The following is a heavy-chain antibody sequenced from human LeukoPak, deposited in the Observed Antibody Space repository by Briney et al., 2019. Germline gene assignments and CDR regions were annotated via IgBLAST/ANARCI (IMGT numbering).Heavy chain of an antibody. Sequence: PSETVSLTCTVSGGSISSYYWSWIRQPPGKGLVWIGSIHYSGSTTYNPSLKSRVTISVDTSKNQFSLKLSSVTAADTAVYYCARRLGGTSTGFDYWRQGTLVTVSS. CDR3: ARRLGGTSTGFDY. V-gene: IGHV4-59*08. CDR2: IHYSGST. CDR1: GGSISSYY. D-gene: IGHD2-2*01. J-gene: IGHJ4*02.